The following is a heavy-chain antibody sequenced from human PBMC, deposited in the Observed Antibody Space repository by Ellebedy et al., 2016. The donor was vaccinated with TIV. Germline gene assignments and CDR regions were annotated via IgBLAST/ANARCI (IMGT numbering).Heavy chain of an antibody. D-gene: IGHD5-24*01. CDR3: ARVFGRDGYPADY. J-gene: IGHJ4*02. CDR1: GYTFTSYD. CDR2: MNPNSGNT. Sequence: ASVKVSCXASGYTFTSYDINWVRQATGQGLEWMGWMNPNSGNTGYAQKFQGRVTMTRDTSTSTVYMELSSLRSEDTAVYYCARVFGRDGYPADYWGQGTLVTVSS. V-gene: IGHV1-8*01.